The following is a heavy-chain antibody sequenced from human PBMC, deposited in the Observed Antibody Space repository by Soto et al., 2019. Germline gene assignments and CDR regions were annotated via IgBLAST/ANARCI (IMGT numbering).Heavy chain of an antibody. D-gene: IGHD2-2*01. V-gene: IGHV3-23*01. CDR3: AKLLIKKKVVPAAAYGMDV. CDR1: GFTFSSYA. CDR2: ISGSGGST. J-gene: IGHJ6*02. Sequence: GVSLRLSCAASGFTFSSYAMSWVRQAPGKGLEWVSAISGSGGSTYYADSVKGRFTISRDNSKNTLYLQMNSLRAEDTAVYYCAKLLIKKKVVPAAAYGMDVWCQGNTVSVSS.